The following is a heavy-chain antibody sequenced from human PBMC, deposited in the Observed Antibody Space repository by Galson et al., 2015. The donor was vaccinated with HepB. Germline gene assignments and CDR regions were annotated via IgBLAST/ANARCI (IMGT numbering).Heavy chain of an antibody. Sequence: SVKVSCKASGYSFRDYGISWVRQAPGQGLEWMGWVSGYNGNTQYAEELQGRVFMTTDTPTTTVYMELRSLDSDDTAVYYCARDPAIASFSRTVDAFDFWGQGTVVTVS. CDR3: ARDPAIASFSRTVDAFDF. J-gene: IGHJ3*01. CDR2: VSGYNGNT. V-gene: IGHV1-18*01. D-gene: IGHD1-1*01. CDR1: GYSFRDYG.